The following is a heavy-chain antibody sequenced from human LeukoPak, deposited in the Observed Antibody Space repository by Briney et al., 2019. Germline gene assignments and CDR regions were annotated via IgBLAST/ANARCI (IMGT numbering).Heavy chain of an antibody. CDR2: IKQDGSEK. CDR3: ASLYDYGGNSDFDY. CDR1: GFTFSSYS. J-gene: IGHJ4*01. D-gene: IGHD4-23*01. Sequence: PGGSLRLSCAASGFTFSSYSMNWVRQAPGKGLEWVANIKQDGSEKYYVDSVKGRFIISRDNAKSSLSPHMNSLRAEDTAVYFCASLYDYGGNSDFDYWGQEPWSPSPQ. V-gene: IGHV3-7*01.